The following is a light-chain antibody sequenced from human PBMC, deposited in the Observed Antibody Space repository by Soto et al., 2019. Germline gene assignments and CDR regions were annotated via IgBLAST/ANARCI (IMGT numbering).Light chain of an antibody. CDR1: QSVSRYY. Sequence: ENVLTQSPGTLSLSPGERATLSCRASQSVSRYYLTWYQQKPGQAPRLLIYGASNRATGTPDRFSGSGSGTDFTLTISRLEPEDFAVYYCQQYGSSPLTFGGGTKV. V-gene: IGKV3-20*01. J-gene: IGKJ4*01. CDR3: QQYGSSPLT. CDR2: GAS.